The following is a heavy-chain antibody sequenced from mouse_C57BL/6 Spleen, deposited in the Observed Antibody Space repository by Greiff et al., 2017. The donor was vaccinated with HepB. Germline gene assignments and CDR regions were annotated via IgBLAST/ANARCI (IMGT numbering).Heavy chain of an antibody. D-gene: IGHD1-1*01. CDR2: INPSSGYT. CDR1: GYTFTSYT. CDR3: ARSGRGGSSYGWYFDV. Sequence: VQLQQSGAELARPGASVKMSCKASGYTFTSYTMHWVKQRPGQGLEWIGYINPSSGYTKYNQKFKDKATLTADKSSSTAYMQLSSLTSEDAAVYYCARSGRGGSSYGWYFDVWGTGTTVTVSS. J-gene: IGHJ1*03. V-gene: IGHV1-4*01.